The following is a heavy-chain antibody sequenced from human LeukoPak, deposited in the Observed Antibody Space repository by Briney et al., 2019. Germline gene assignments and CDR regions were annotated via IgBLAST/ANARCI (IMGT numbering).Heavy chain of an antibody. CDR2: IKSRSYGGTA. CDR1: GFTFSNAW. D-gene: IGHD2-15*01. CDR3: ATVGYGDAFDI. J-gene: IGHJ3*02. Sequence: PGGSLRLSCAASGFTFSNAWINWVRQAPGKGLEWVGRIKSRSYGGTADYAAPVKGRFTISRDDSKNTLYLQMKSLKTEDTAMYYCATVGYGDAFDIWGPGTRVSVSS. V-gene: IGHV3-15*07.